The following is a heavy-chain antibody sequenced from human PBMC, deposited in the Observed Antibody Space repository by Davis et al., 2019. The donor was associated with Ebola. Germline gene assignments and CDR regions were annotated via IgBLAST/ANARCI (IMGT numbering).Heavy chain of an antibody. CDR3: ARWQVVVVVAATPPSGHYGMDV. Sequence: SETLSLTCAVYGGSFSGYYWSWIRQPPGKGLERIGEINHSGSTNYNPSLKSRVTISVDTSKNQFSLKLSSVTAADTAVYYCARWQVVVVVAATPPSGHYGMDVWGKGTTVTVSS. D-gene: IGHD2-15*01. V-gene: IGHV4-34*01. CDR2: INHSGST. CDR1: GGSFSGYY. J-gene: IGHJ6*04.